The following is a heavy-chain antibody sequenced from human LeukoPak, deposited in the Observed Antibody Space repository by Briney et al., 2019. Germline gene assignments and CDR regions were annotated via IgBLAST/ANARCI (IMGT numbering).Heavy chain of an antibody. Sequence: ETLSLTCAVYGGSFSGYYWSWIRQPPGKGLEWIGEINHSGSTNHNPSLKSRVTISEDTSKNQFSLKLSSVTAADTAVYYCGSRAYYDSSGYQVHWGQGTLVTVSS. CDR3: GSRAYYDSSGYQVH. V-gene: IGHV4-34*01. CDR1: GGSFSGYY. CDR2: INHSGST. D-gene: IGHD3-22*01. J-gene: IGHJ4*02.